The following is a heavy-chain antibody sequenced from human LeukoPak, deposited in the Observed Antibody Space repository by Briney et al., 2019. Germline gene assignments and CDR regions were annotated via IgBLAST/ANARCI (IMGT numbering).Heavy chain of an antibody. D-gene: IGHD6-19*01. CDR3: ARVPPVAGPRPYWYFDL. V-gene: IGHV4-59*01. Sequence: PSETLSLTCTVSGGSISSYYWSWIRQPPGKGLEWIGYIYYSGSTNYSPSLKSRVTISVDTSKNQFSLKLSSVTAADTAVYYCARVPPVAGPRPYWYFDLWGRGTLVTVSS. CDR2: IYYSGST. CDR1: GGSISSYY. J-gene: IGHJ2*01.